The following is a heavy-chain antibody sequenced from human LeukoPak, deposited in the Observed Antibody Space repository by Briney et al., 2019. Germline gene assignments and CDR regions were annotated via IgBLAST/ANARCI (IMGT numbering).Heavy chain of an antibody. CDR1: GFPFSSYW. CDR3: TRVGYIDEGIDY. V-gene: IGHV3-7*04. CDR2: IKQDGSKK. D-gene: IGHD5-24*01. Sequence: GGSLRLSCVASGFPFSSYWMTWVRQAPGKGLEWVANIKQDGSKKSYVDSVKGRFTISRDNAKNSLYLHMNSLRAEDTAIYYCTRVGYIDEGIDYWGQGTLVTVSS. J-gene: IGHJ4*02.